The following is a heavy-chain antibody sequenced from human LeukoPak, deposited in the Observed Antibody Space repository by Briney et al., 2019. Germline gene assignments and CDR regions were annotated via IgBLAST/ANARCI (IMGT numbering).Heavy chain of an antibody. CDR1: GFTFSSYA. J-gene: IGHJ6*03. D-gene: IGHD5-18*01. CDR3: AKGGYSNGRYYYYYMDV. CDR2: FSFNGEST. V-gene: IGHV3-23*01. Sequence: GGSLRLSCAASGFTFSSYAMTWVRQAPGKGLEWVSSFSFNGESTYYADSAKGLFTISRDNSKNTLYLQMNSLRAEDTAVYYCAKGGYSNGRYYYYYMDVWGEGTTVTVSS.